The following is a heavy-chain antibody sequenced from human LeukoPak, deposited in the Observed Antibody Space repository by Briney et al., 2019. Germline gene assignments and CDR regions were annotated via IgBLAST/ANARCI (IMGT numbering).Heavy chain of an antibody. CDR2: ISGSGGST. CDR3: AKDPNGDYIGTFDI. V-gene: IGHV3-23*01. Sequence: PGGSLRLSCATTQFNFNSYGMTWVRQAPGKGLEWVSSISGSGGSTEYADSVQGRFIISRDNSKNTLYLQMNSLRAEDTAVYYCAKDPNGDYIGTFDIWGQGTMVTVSS. CDR1: QFNFNSYG. D-gene: IGHD4-17*01. J-gene: IGHJ3*02.